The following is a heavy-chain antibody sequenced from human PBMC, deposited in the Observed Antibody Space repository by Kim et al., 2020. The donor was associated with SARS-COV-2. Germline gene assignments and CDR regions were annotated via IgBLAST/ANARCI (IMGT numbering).Heavy chain of an antibody. D-gene: IGHD6-13*01. J-gene: IGHJ1*01. Sequence: AQKFQGRVTMTRDTSISTAYMELSRLRSDDTAVYYCARAHRFMSASGSEHWGQGTLVTVSS. V-gene: IGHV1-2*02. CDR3: ARAHRFMSASGSEH.